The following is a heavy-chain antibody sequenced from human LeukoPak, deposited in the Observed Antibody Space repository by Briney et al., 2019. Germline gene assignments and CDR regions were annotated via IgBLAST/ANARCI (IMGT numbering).Heavy chain of an antibody. D-gene: IGHD3-22*01. V-gene: IGHV3-30*04. CDR3: ARGGIVVVNPYYFDY. Sequence: GRSLRLSCAASGFTFSSYAMHWVRQAPGKGLEWVAVISYDGSNKYYADSVKGRFTISRDNSKNTLYLQMNSLRAEDTAVYYCARGGIVVVNPYYFDYWGQGTLVTVSS. CDR2: ISYDGSNK. J-gene: IGHJ4*02. CDR1: GFTFSSYA.